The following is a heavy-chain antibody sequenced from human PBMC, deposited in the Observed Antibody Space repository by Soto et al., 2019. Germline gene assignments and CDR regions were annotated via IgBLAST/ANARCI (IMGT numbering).Heavy chain of an antibody. CDR2: IYPGDSDT. J-gene: IGHJ2*01. D-gene: IGHD1-1*01. V-gene: IGHV5-51*01. CDR1: GYSFTSYW. CDR3: AKVEMPLDWYFDL. Sequence: EVQLVQSGAEVKKPGESLKISCKGCGYSFTSYWIGWVRQMPGKGLEWMGIIYPGDSDTRYSPTFQGQVTISADKYISTVYLQWSSLKPSDTAMYYCAKVEMPLDWYFDLLGRGTLVTVSS.